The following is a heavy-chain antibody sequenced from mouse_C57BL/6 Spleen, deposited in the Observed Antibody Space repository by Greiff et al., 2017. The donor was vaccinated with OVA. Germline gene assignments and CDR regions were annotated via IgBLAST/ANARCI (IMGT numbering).Heavy chain of an antibody. CDR3: ARDLTTVVSIDY. CDR2: IDPANGNT. J-gene: IGHJ2*01. V-gene: IGHV14-3*01. Sequence: EVKLMESVAELVRPGASVKLSCTASGFNIKNTYMHWVKQRPEQGLEWIGRIDPANGNTKYAPKFQGKATITADTSSNTAYLQLISLTSEDTAIYYCARDLTTVVSIDYWGQGTTLTVSS. D-gene: IGHD1-1*01. CDR1: GFNIKNTY.